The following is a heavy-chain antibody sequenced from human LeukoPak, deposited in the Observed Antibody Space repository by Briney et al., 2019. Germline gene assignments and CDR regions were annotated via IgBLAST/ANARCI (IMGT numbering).Heavy chain of an antibody. CDR1: GYTFTSYY. D-gene: IGHD6-13*01. CDR2: INPSGGST. J-gene: IGHJ5*02. Sequence: ASVKVSCKASGYTFTSYYMHWVRQAPGQGLEWMGIINPSGGSTSYAQKFQGRVTMTRDTSTSTVYMELSSLRSEDTAVYYCARGKYPNSSSWNWFDPWGQGTLVTVSS. CDR3: ARGKYPNSSSWNWFDP. V-gene: IGHV1-46*01.